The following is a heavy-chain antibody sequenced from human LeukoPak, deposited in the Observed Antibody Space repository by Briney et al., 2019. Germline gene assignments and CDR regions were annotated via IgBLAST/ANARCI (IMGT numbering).Heavy chain of an antibody. V-gene: IGHV3-21*01. J-gene: IGHJ5*02. CDR2: ISSSSSSI. CDR1: GFTFSSYS. Sequence: GGSLRLSCAASGFTFSSYSMNWVRQAPGKGLEWVSSISSSSSSIYYADSAKGRFIISRDNAKNSLYLQMNSLRAEDTAVYYCARDSADYDDYLNWFDPWGQGTLVTVSS. D-gene: IGHD4-17*01. CDR3: ARDSADYDDYLNWFDP.